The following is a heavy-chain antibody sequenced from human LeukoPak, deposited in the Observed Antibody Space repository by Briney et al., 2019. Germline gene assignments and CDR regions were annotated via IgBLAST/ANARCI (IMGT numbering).Heavy chain of an antibody. J-gene: IGHJ4*02. CDR1: GGSISSSNYY. CDR2: IFYSGST. CDR3: ARYHCTSGECNHLVN. V-gene: IGHV4-39*07. Sequence: TSETLSLTCTVSGGSISSSNYYWGWIRQPPGKGLEWIGNIFYSGSTHYNPSLKSRVTISVDTSKNQFSLKLNSVSAADTAVYHCARYHCTSGECNHLVNWGRGTLVTVSS. D-gene: IGHD2-21*01.